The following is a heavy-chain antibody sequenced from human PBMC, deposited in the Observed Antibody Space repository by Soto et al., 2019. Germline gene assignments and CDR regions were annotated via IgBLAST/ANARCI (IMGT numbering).Heavy chain of an antibody. D-gene: IGHD3-3*01. V-gene: IGHV1-18*01. CDR2: ISAYNGNT. Sequence: ASVKVSCKASGYTFTSYGISWVRQAPGQGLEWMGWISAYNGNTNYAQKLQGRVTMTTDTSTSTAYMELRSLRSDDTAVYYCAREGGVTIFGVVIHSSMDVWGQGTTVTVSS. J-gene: IGHJ6*02. CDR1: GYTFTSYG. CDR3: AREGGVTIFGVVIHSSMDV.